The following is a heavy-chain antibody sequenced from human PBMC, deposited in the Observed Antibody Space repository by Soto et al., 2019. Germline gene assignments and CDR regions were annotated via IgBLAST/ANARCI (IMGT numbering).Heavy chain of an antibody. CDR1: GFTFSSYG. J-gene: IGHJ5*02. CDR3: ARDSGYGGSNWFDP. D-gene: IGHD2-15*01. V-gene: IGHV3-33*01. CDR2: IWYDGSNK. Sequence: QVQLVESGGGVVQPGRSLRLSCAASGFTFSSYGMHWVRQAPGKGLEWVAVIWYDGSNKYYADSVKGRFTISRDNSKNTLYLQMNSLRAEDTAVYYCARDSGYGGSNWFDPWGQGTLVTVSS.